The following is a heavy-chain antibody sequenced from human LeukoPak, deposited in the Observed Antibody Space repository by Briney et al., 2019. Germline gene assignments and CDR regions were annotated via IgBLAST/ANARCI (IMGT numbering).Heavy chain of an antibody. J-gene: IGHJ4*02. V-gene: IGHV4-61*01. CDR3: ARFKSSGCYYFDN. Sequence: SETLSLTCSVTGASVNRGYYHWSWVRQPPGKALEWIGDIYATGTTSTRFNPSLMSRATISVDTSQNQFSLTLNSVTAADTAVYFCARFKSSGCYYFDNWGQGTLVTVSS. CDR1: GASVNRGYYH. D-gene: IGHD3-22*01. CDR2: IYATGTTST.